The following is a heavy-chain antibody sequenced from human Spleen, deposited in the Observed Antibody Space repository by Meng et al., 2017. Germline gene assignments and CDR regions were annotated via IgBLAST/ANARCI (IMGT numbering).Heavy chain of an antibody. CDR1: GFTFSSYW. Sequence: GESLKISCAASGFTFSSYWMHWVRQAPGKGLEWVSYISSSGSTIYYADSVKGRFTISRDNAKNSLYLQMNSLRAEDTAVYYCARAVLIGYFDWLSPYYFDYWGQGTLVTVSS. J-gene: IGHJ4*02. V-gene: IGHV3-48*04. CDR2: ISSSGSTI. CDR3: ARAVLIGYFDWLSPYYFDY. D-gene: IGHD3-9*01.